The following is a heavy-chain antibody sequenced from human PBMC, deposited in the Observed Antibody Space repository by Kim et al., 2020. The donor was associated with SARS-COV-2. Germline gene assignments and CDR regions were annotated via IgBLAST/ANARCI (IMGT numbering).Heavy chain of an antibody. CDR3: ATDSSSGWFRWDY. V-gene: IGHV3-23*01. Sequence: SADTVQGRFTISRDNSKNTLSLQRNSLGAEDTAVYYCATDSSSGWFRWDYWGQGTLVTVSS. J-gene: IGHJ4*02. D-gene: IGHD6-19*01.